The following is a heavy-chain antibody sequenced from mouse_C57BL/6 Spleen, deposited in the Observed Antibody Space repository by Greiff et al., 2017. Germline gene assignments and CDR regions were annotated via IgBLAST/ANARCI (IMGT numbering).Heavy chain of an antibody. Sequence: EVQLQESGGGLVKPGGSLKLSCAASGFTFSDYGMHWVRQAPEKGLEWVAYISSGSSTIYYADTVKGRFTISRDNAKNTLFLQMTSLRSEDTAMYYCARDIHYAMDYWGQGTSVTVSS. V-gene: IGHV5-17*01. J-gene: IGHJ4*01. CDR1: GFTFSDYG. CDR3: ARDIHYAMDY. CDR2: ISSGSSTI.